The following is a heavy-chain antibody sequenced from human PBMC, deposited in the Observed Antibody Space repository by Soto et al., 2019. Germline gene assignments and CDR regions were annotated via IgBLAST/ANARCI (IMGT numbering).Heavy chain of an antibody. CDR2: IYHSGST. D-gene: IGHD5-12*01. J-gene: IGHJ5*02. CDR3: AGYFGGYDFRTPPYNWFDP. Sequence: SETLSLTCAVSGGSISSGGYSWSWIRQPPGKGLEWIGYIYHSGSTYYNPSLKSRVTISVDRSKNQFSLKLSSVTAADTAVYYCAGYFGGYDFRTPPYNWFDPWGQGTLVTVSS. V-gene: IGHV4-30-2*01. CDR1: GGSISSGGYS.